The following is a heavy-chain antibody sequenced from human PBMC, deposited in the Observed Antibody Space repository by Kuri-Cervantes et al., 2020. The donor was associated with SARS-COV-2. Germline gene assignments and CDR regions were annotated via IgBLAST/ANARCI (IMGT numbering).Heavy chain of an antibody. CDR1: GYIFRSYG. D-gene: IGHD3-16*02. V-gene: IGHV1-18*04. J-gene: IGHJ4*02. Sequence: ASVKVSCKASGYIFRSYGIIWVRQAPGQGLEWMTWINSYNNQIESSQNFQGRVTMTTDTSTSTASMELRSLKYDDTAVYYCARAHFDPYIWGSYLSDYWGQGTLVTVSS. CDR3: ARAHFDPYIWGSYLSDY. CDR2: INSYNNQI.